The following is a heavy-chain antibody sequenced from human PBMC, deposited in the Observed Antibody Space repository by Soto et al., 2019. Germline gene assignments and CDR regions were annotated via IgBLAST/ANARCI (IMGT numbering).Heavy chain of an antibody. CDR3: ARDLGSGSRSWYYFDY. D-gene: IGHD6-13*01. J-gene: IGHJ4*02. V-gene: IGHV1-46*01. CDR1: GYTFTSYY. Sequence: ASVKVSCKASGYTFTSYYMHWVRQAPGQGLEWMGIINPSGGSTSYAQKFQGRVTMTRDTSTSTVYMELSSLRSEDTAVYYCARDLGSGSRSWYYFDYWGQGTLVTVSS. CDR2: INPSGGST.